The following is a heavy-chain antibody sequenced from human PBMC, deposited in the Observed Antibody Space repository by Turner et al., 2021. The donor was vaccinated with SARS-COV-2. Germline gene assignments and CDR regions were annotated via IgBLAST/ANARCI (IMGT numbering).Heavy chain of an antibody. J-gene: IGHJ4*02. D-gene: IGHD3-10*01. V-gene: IGHV3-33*01. CDR3: ARAFGSGSFLLDY. CDR1: GFSFSSYA. CDR2: IWNDGSNK. Sequence: QVPLMESGGGVVQPGGSLPLSCAASGFSFSSYAMHWVRQSPEKGLEWVAIIWNDGSNKYYANSVKGRFTVSRDNSQNTLFLHMSALRVDDTAVYHCARAFGSGSFLLDYWGQGTQVTVSS.